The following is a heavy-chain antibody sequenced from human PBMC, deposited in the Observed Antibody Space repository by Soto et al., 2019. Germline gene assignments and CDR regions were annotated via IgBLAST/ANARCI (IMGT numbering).Heavy chain of an antibody. V-gene: IGHV4-34*01. CDR2: INQSGST. Sequence: SETLSLTCAVYGGSFSGYYWSWIRQPPWKGLDWIGEINQSGSTSYNPSLKTRVTISVDTSKNEFLLKLSSVTAADTGVYYCARTPIVVVTAMWYEYYCMDVRGQGTTVT. J-gene: IGHJ6*02. D-gene: IGHD2-21*02. CDR3: ARTPIVVVTAMWYEYYCMDV. CDR1: GGSFSGYY.